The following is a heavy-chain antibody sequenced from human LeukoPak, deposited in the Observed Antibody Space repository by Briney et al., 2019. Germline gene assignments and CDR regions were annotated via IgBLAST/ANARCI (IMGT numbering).Heavy chain of an antibody. CDR2: INHSGST. D-gene: IGHD3-10*01. CDR1: GGSFSGYY. J-gene: IGHJ6*03. V-gene: IGHV4-34*01. CDR3: ARRLGRKFGERFYYYHYLDV. Sequence: SETLSLACAVYGGSFSGYYWSWIRQPPGKGLEWIGEINHSGSTKYNPSLKNQVTISVDTSKNQFSLKLSSVTAADTAVYYCARRLGRKFGERFYYYHYLDVWGKGTTVTISS.